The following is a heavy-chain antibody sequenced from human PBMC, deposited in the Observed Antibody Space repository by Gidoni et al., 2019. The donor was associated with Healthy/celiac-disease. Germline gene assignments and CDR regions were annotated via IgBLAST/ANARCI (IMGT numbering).Heavy chain of an antibody. CDR1: GFTFSSYA. CDR2: ISINGGST. Sequence: EVQLVESGGGLVKPGGSLRLSCEASGFTFSSYAMHWVRQAPGKGLEYVSAISINGGSTYYADSVKGRFTIFRDNSKNTLYLQMSSLRAEDTAVYYCVKAASSWYLSDAFDIWGQGTMVTVSS. J-gene: IGHJ3*02. D-gene: IGHD6-13*01. V-gene: IGHV3-64D*06. CDR3: VKAASSWYLSDAFDI.